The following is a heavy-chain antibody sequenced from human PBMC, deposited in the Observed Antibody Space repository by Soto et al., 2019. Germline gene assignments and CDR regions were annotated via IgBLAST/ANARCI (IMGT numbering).Heavy chain of an antibody. Sequence: SETLSLTCTVSGGSISSGDYYWSWIRQPPGKGLEWIGYIYYSGSTYYNPPLKSRVTISVDTSKNQFSLKLSSVTAADTAVYYCARADLTSIYFDYWGQGTLVTVSS. CDR3: ARADLTSIYFDY. D-gene: IGHD2-2*01. CDR2: IYYSGST. V-gene: IGHV4-30-4*01. J-gene: IGHJ4*02. CDR1: GGSISSGDYY.